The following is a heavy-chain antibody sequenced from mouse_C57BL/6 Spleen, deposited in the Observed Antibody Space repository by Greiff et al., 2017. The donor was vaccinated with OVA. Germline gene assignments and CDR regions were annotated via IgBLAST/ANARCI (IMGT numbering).Heavy chain of an antibody. CDR3: ARYYGSSSTFYD. V-gene: IGHV1-55*01. CDR1: GYTFTSYW. J-gene: IGHJ2*01. CDR2: IYPGSGST. D-gene: IGHD1-1*01. Sequence: QVQLQQPGAELVKPGASVKMSCKASGYTFTSYWITWVKQRPGQGLEWIGDIYPGSGSTNYNEKFKSKATLTVDTSSSTAYMQLSSLTTEDSAVYYGARYYGSSSTFYDGGQGTTRTVAS.